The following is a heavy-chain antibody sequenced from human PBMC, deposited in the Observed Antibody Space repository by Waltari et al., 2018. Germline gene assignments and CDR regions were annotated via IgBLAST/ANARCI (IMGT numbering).Heavy chain of an antibody. V-gene: IGHV2-70*16. J-gene: IGHJ4*01. CDR1: GFSLTTRGMS. CDR2: IDWDDEK. D-gene: IGHD3-3*02. Sequence: QVTLKESGPVLLKPTQTLTLTCAFSGFSLTTRGMSVRWIRQSPGRALEWLARIDWDDEKFYSTSLKTRLTISKDTSKNQVVLTSTNMDPVDTATYYCARGISIPELYYFDFWGRGTLVTVSS. CDR3: ARGISIPELYYFDF.